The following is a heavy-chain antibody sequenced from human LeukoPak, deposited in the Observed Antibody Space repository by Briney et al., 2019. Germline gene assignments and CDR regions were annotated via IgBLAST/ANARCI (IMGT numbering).Heavy chain of an antibody. D-gene: IGHD3-10*01. CDR3: AKDRGDTRNFFDY. V-gene: IGHV3-21*04. CDR1: GFTFSSYS. J-gene: IGHJ4*02. CDR2: ISSSSSYI. Sequence: GGSLRLSCAASGFTFSSYSMSWVRQAPGKGLEWVSSISSSSSYIYYADSVKGRFTISRDNAKNSLYLQMNSLRADDTAVYYCAKDRGDTRNFFDYWGQGTLVTVSS.